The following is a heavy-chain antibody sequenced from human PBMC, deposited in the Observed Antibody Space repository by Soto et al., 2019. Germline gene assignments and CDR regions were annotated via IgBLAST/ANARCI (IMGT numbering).Heavy chain of an antibody. CDR3: VRDPVGVSPGDYYYYGMDV. V-gene: IGHV4-34*01. J-gene: IGHJ6*02. Sequence: PSETLSLTCAVYGGSFSGYSWSWIRQPPGKGLEWIGEINDRGSTIYNPSLKSRVTMSVDTSKNQFSLKLNSVTAADTAVYYCVRDPVGVSPGDYYYYGMDVWGQGTTVTVSS. D-gene: IGHD3-3*01. CDR2: INDRGST. CDR1: GGSFSGYS.